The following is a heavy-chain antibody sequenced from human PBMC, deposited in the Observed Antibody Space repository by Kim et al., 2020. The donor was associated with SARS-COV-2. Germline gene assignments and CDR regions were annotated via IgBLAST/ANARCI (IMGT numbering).Heavy chain of an antibody. D-gene: IGHD2-2*03. J-gene: IGHJ6*02. V-gene: IGHV3-21*01. Sequence: VKGRFTISRDNAKNSLYLQMNSLRAEDTAVYYCARHVDIVVVPAAIGMDVWGQGTTVTVSS. CDR3: ARHVDIVVVPAAIGMDV.